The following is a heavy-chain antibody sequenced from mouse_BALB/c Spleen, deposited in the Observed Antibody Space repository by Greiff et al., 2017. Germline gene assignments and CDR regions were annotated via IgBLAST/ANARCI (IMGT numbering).Heavy chain of an antibody. CDR3: ARANWDAWFAY. V-gene: IGHV1S135*01. CDR1: GFAFTSYY. D-gene: IGHD4-1*01. CDR2: IDTYNGGT. Sequence: EVQLHQSGPGLVKPGASVKVSCTASGFAFTSYYMYWVKQSHGKSLEWIGYIDTYNGGTSYTQKFKGQATFTVDKSSSTAYMHLNSLTSEDSAVYYCARANWDAWFAYWGQGTLVTVSA. J-gene: IGHJ3*01.